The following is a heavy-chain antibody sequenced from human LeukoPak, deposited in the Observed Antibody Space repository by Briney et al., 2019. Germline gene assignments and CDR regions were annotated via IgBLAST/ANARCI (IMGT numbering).Heavy chain of an antibody. CDR3: AREGAVYYDSSGYFDY. D-gene: IGHD3-22*01. CDR2: INPNSGGS. Sequence: GASVKVSCKASGYTFTAYYIHWVRQAPGQGLEWVGRINPNSGGSNYAQNFQGRVTMTRDTSISTAYMELSSLRSEDTAVYYCAREGAVYYDSSGYFDYWGQGTLVTVSS. V-gene: IGHV1-2*06. J-gene: IGHJ4*02. CDR1: GYTFTAYY.